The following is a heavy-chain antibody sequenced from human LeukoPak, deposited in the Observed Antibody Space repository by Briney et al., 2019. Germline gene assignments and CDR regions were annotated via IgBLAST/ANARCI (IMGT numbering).Heavy chain of an antibody. J-gene: IGHJ4*02. CDR1: GGSFSGYY. CDR3: ARAGIQLWFVPEKRYYFDY. V-gene: IGHV4-34*01. CDR2: INHSGST. D-gene: IGHD5-18*01. Sequence: SETLSLTCAVYGGSFSGYYWSWIRQPPGKGLEWIGEINHSGSTNYNPSLKSRVTISVDTSKNQFSLKLSSVTAADTAVYYYARAGIQLWFVPEKRYYFDYWGQGTLVTVSS.